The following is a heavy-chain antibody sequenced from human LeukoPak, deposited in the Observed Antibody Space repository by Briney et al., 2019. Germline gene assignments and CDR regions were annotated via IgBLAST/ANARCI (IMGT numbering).Heavy chain of an antibody. Sequence: ASVKVSCKASGYTFTSYGISWVRQAPGQGLEWMGWISAYNGNTNYAQKLQGRVTMTTDTSTSTAYMELRSLRSDDTAVYYCARTLGYCSSTSCYDWFDYWGQGTLVTVSS. V-gene: IGHV1-18*01. CDR2: ISAYNGNT. CDR3: ARTLGYCSSTSCYDWFDY. D-gene: IGHD2-2*01. CDR1: GYTFTSYG. J-gene: IGHJ4*02.